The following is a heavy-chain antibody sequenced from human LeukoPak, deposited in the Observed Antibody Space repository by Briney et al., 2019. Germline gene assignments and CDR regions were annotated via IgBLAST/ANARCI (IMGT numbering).Heavy chain of an antibody. J-gene: IGHJ4*02. V-gene: IGHV4-59*01. CDR2: IYYTGST. CDR1: GGSISTYY. D-gene: IGHD6-13*01. Sequence: SETLSLTCTVSGGSISTYYWTWIRQPPGKGLEWIGYIYYTGSTDYNPSLKSRVTISVDTSKNQFSLKLSSVTAADTAVYYCAREIAAAGNFDYWGQGTLVTVSS. CDR3: AREIAAAGNFDY.